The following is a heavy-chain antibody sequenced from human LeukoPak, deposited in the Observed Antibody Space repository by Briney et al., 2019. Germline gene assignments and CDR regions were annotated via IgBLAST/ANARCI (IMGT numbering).Heavy chain of an antibody. CDR1: GGSISSYY. Sequence: SETLSLTCTVSGGSISSYYWSWIRQPPGKGLEWIGYIYHSGSTNYNPSLTSRVTISVDTSKNQFSLKLSSVTAADTAVYYCARDGYSGNDGLWGQGTLVTVSS. CDR3: ARDGYSGNDGL. D-gene: IGHD5-12*01. J-gene: IGHJ4*02. V-gene: IGHV4-59*01. CDR2: IYHSGST.